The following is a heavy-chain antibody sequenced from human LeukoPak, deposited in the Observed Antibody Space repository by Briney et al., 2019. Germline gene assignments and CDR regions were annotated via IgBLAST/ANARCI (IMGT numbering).Heavy chain of an antibody. CDR3: ASRIGNSGSYSPFNY. J-gene: IGHJ4*02. CDR2: ISSSSSYI. CDR1: GFTFSSYS. D-gene: IGHD1-26*01. Sequence: PGGSLRLSCAASGFTFSSYSMNWVRQAPGKGLEWVSSISSSSSYIYYADSVKGRFTISRDNAKNSLYLQMNSLRAEDTAVYYCASRIGNSGSYSPFNYWGQGTLVTVSS. V-gene: IGHV3-21*01.